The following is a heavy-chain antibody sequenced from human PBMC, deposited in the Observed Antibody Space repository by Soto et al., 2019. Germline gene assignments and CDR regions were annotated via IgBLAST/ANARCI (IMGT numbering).Heavy chain of an antibody. V-gene: IGHV3-30*18. J-gene: IGHJ4*02. CDR2: ISYDGSNK. D-gene: IGHD1-26*01. CDR3: AKTARYSGSYFDY. CDR1: GFTFSSYA. Sequence: QVQAVESGGGVVQPGRSLRLSCVVSGFTFSSYAMHWVRQAPGKGLEWVAVISYDGSNKYYADSVKGRFTISRDNSKNTLYLQMNSLRSEDTAVYYCAKTARYSGSYFDYWGQGTLVTVSS.